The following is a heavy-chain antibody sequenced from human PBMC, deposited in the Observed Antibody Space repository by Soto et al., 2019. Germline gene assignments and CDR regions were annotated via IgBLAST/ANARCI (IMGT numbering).Heavy chain of an antibody. CDR1: GYTFTSYA. CDR3: ARDGITGTTGFDP. D-gene: IGHD1-20*01. J-gene: IGHJ5*02. CDR2: INGGNGNT. Sequence: ASVKVSCKASGYTFTSYAMHWVRQAPGQRLEWMGWINGGNGNTKYSQKFQVRVTITRDTHARKDYMELSSLRYEDTAVYYCARDGITGTTGFDPWGQGTLVTVSS. V-gene: IGHV1-3*01.